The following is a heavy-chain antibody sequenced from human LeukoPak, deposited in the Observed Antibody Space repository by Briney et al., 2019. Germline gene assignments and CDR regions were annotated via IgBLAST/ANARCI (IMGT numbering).Heavy chain of an antibody. CDR3: SGEGGANAFDI. Sequence: SETLSLTCAVYGGSFSGYYWGWIRQHPGKGLEWIGHIYYSGSTYYNPSLKSRVTISVDTSKNQFSLKLNSVTAADTAVYYCSGEGGANAFDIWGQGTMVTVSS. CDR2: IYYSGST. D-gene: IGHD2-15*01. CDR1: GGSFSGYY. V-gene: IGHV4-34*03. J-gene: IGHJ3*02.